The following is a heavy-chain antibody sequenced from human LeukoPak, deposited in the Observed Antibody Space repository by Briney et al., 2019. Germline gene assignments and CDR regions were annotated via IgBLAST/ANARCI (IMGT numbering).Heavy chain of an antibody. V-gene: IGHV3-74*01. J-gene: IGHJ4*02. D-gene: IGHD5-12*01. CDR2: INIDGSST. Sequence: GGTLRLFCAASGFIFSSYWMHWVRQVPGKGLEWVSRINIDGSSTSYADSVKGRFTISRDNAKNTLYLQMNSLRVEDTAVYYCARGVGYVSAFDYWGQGTLVTVSS. CDR1: GFIFSSYW. CDR3: ARGVGYVSAFDY.